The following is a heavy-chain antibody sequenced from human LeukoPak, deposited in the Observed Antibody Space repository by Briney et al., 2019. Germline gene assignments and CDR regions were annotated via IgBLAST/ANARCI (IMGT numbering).Heavy chain of an antibody. CDR3: AKGSLWSGSYLYYFDY. J-gene: IGHJ4*02. Sequence: GGSLRLSRAASGFTFSSYTMNWVRQAPGKGLEWVSSISSSRSSIYYADSMKGRFTISRDNAKNSLYLQMNSLRAEDTAVYYCAKGSLWSGSYLYYFDYWGQGTLVTVSS. V-gene: IGHV3-21*04. CDR1: GFTFSSYT. CDR2: ISSSRSSI. D-gene: IGHD3-10*02.